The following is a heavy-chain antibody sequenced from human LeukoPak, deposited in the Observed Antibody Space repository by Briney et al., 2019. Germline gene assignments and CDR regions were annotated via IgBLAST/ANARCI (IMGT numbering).Heavy chain of an antibody. J-gene: IGHJ4*02. CDR1: GGSFSGYY. CDR2: INHSGST. D-gene: IGHD6-13*01. Sequence: SETLSLTCAVYGGSFSGYYWSWIRQPPGKGLEWIGEINHSGSTNYNPSLTSRVTISVDTSKNQFSLKLSSVTAADTAVYYCARDVRIAAAGNFDYWGQGTLVTVSS. V-gene: IGHV4-34*01. CDR3: ARDVRIAAAGNFDY.